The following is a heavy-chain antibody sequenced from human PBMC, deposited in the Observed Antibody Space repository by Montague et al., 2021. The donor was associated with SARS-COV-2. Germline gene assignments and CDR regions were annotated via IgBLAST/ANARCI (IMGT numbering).Heavy chain of an antibody. Sequence: SETLSLTCTVSGGSISSSSYYWGWIRQPPGRGLEWIGNIYYSGTTYDNPSLRSQVTMSVDTSKTQFSLKMNSVTAADTAVYYCARGSYGSGSYHAFDIWSQGTVVAVSS. CDR1: GGSISSSSYY. D-gene: IGHD3-10*01. V-gene: IGHV4-39*01. CDR2: IYYSGTT. CDR3: ARGSYGSGSYHAFDI. J-gene: IGHJ3*02.